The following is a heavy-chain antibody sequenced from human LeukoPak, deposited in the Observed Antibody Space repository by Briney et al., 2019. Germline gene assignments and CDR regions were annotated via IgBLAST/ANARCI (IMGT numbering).Heavy chain of an antibody. J-gene: IGHJ5*02. CDR2: IYYTGST. D-gene: IGHD3-10*01. V-gene: IGHV4-59*02. CDR1: GGSVSSYY. Sequence: PSETLSLTCTVSGGSVSSYYWSWIRQPPGKGPEWIGYIYYTGSTNYNPSLKSRVTISLDTSKNQFSLNLSSVTAADTAVYYCARGVFLWFGDLGGENWIDPWGQGTLVTVSS. CDR3: ARGVFLWFGDLGGENWIDP.